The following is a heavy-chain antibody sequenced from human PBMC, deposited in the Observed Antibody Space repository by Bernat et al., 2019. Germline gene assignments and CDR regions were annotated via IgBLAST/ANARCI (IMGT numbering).Heavy chain of an antibody. V-gene: IGHV3-23*01. CDR2: YSGSGTT. Sequence: EVQLLESGGGLVQPGGSLRLSCEASGFTFSTYAMSWVRQAPGKGLEWVSGYSGSGTTEYADSVKGRFIISRDNSKNTLFLQMHSLRAEDTAVYYCARSSCTATNCHPRTFDYWGRGDLVTVSS. D-gene: IGHD2-15*01. J-gene: IGHJ4*02. CDR3: ARSSCTATNCHPRTFDY. CDR1: GFTFSTYA.